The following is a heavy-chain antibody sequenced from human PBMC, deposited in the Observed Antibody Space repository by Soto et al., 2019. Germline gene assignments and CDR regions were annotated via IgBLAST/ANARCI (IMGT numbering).Heavy chain of an antibody. V-gene: IGHV4-61*01. CDR2: IYYSGST. Sequence: SETLSLTCTFSCGSVISGSYYWSWIRQPPGKGLEWIGYIYYSGSTNYNPSLKSRVTISVDTSKNQFSLKLSSVTAADTAVYYCARQGVVVAAKRFDYWGQGTLVTVSS. CDR1: CGSVISGSYY. CDR3: ARQGVVVAAKRFDY. J-gene: IGHJ4*02. D-gene: IGHD2-15*01.